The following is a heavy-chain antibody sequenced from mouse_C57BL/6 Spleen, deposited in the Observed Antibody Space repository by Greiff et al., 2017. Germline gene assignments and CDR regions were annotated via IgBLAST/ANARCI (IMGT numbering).Heavy chain of an antibody. CDR2: INPSNGGT. Sequence: QVQLKQPGTELVKPGASVKLSCKASGYTFTSYWMHWVKQRPGQGLEWIGNINPSNGGTNYNEKFKSKATLTVDKSSSTAYMQLSSLTSEDSAVYYCARWITTVVEDYFDYWGQGTTLTVSS. J-gene: IGHJ2*01. D-gene: IGHD1-1*01. CDR3: ARWITTVVEDYFDY. V-gene: IGHV1-53*01. CDR1: GYTFTSYW.